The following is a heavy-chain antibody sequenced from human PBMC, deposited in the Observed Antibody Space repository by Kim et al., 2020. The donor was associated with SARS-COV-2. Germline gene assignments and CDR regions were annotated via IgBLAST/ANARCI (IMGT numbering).Heavy chain of an antibody. V-gene: IGHV4-34*01. D-gene: IGHD3-3*01. CDR2: INHSGST. CDR3: ARGRDDFWSGLDY. CDR1: GGSFSGYY. Sequence: SETLSLTCAVYGGSFSGYYWSWIRQPPGKGLEWIGEINHSGSTNYNPSLKSRVTISVDTSKNQFSLKLSSVTAADTAVYYCARGRDDFWSGLDYWGQGTL. J-gene: IGHJ4*02.